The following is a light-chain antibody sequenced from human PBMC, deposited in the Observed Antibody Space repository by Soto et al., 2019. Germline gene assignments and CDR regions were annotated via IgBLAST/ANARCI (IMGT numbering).Light chain of an antibody. CDR3: QQYNNWPQT. J-gene: IGKJ1*01. CDR1: QSISSN. CDR2: GAF. V-gene: IGKV3-15*01. Sequence: EIVMTQSPATLSVSPGERATLSCRASQSISSNLAWYQQKPGQAPRLLIHGAFTRATGVPARFSGSGSETEFTLTISSLQSEDFAIYYCQQYNNWPQTFGQGTKVEIK.